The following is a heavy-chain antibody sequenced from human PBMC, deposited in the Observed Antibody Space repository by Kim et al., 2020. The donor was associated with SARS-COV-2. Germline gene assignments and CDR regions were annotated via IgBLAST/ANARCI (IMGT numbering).Heavy chain of an antibody. CDR3: ARIGSSGYYPY. J-gene: IGHJ4*02. CDR2: P. Sequence: PPCADSVEGRFTNSRDNAKNPLYLQMNSLRAEDTAVYYCARIGSSGYYPYWGQGTLVTVSS. V-gene: IGHV3-74*01. D-gene: IGHD3-22*01.